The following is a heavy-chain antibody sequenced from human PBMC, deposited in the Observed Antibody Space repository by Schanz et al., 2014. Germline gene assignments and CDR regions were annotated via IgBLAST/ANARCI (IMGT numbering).Heavy chain of an antibody. J-gene: IGHJ4*02. CDR3: ARDRLECGAECYSVEVFEI. V-gene: IGHV1-69*09. CDR2: IIPSLGLA. Sequence: QVQLIQSGAEVKKPGASVKVSCTASGYTFTGYYMHWVRQAPGQGLEWMGRIIPSLGLAKYEQKFQDKVTITADTSTTTAYMELSGLRSEDTAVYYCARDRLECGAECYSVEVFEIWGQGPLVIVSS. CDR1: GYTFTGYY. D-gene: IGHD2-21*01.